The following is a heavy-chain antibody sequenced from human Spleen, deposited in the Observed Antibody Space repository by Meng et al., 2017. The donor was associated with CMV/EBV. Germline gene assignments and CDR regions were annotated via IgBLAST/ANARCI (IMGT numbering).Heavy chain of an antibody. CDR1: GYSFTSYW. D-gene: IGHD4-23*01. CDR3: ARSVLVGGNSAEYYYYGMDV. V-gene: IGHV5-51*01. Sequence: GESLKISCKGSGYSFTSYWIGWVRQMPGKGLEWMAIIYPGDSDTTYSPSFQGQVTISVDKSISTAYLQWSSLKASDTAMYYCARSVLVGGNSAEYYYYGMDVWGQGTTVTVSS. CDR2: IYPGDSDT. J-gene: IGHJ6*02.